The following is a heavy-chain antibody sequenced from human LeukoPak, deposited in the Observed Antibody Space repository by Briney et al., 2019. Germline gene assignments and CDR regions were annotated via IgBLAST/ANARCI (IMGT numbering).Heavy chain of an antibody. CDR2: INPSGGST. CDR1: GYTFTSYY. J-gene: IGHJ4*02. Sequence: GASVKVSCTASGYTFTSYYMHWVRQAPGQGLEWMGIINPSGGSTSYAQKFQGRVTMTGDMSTSTAYMELSSLRSEDTAVYYCARNPTYDSSGYDYWGQGTLVTVSS. CDR3: ARNPTYDSSGYDY. V-gene: IGHV1-46*01. D-gene: IGHD3-22*01.